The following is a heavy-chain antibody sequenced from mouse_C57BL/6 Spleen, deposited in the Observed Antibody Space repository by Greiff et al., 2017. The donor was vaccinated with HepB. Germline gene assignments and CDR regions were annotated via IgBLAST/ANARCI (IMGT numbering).Heavy chain of an antibody. CDR1: GYPFTSYW. D-gene: IGHD2-4*01. CDR2: INPSNGGT. Sequence: QVQLQQPGTELVKPGASVKLSCKASGYPFTSYWMHWVKQRPGQGLEWIENINPSNGGTNYNEKFKSKATLTVDKPSSTAYMQLSSLTSEDSAVYYCARWGLRLYWYFDVWGTGTTVTVSS. J-gene: IGHJ1*03. CDR3: ARWGLRLYWYFDV. V-gene: IGHV1-53*01.